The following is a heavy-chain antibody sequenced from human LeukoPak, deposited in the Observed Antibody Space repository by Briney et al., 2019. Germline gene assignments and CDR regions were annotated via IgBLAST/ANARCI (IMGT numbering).Heavy chain of an antibody. CDR2: FAPEEGKT. Sequence: ASVKGSCKVSEYTLTEFSMHWVRQAPGKGLEWMGAFAPEEGKTMYAQNFQGRVTMTEDTSIDTAYMELRSLRSEDTAVYYCAALTSGSLDVFDIWGQGTMVTVSS. J-gene: IGHJ3*02. V-gene: IGHV1-24*01. CDR1: EYTLTEFS. CDR3: AALTSGSLDVFDI. D-gene: IGHD3-10*01.